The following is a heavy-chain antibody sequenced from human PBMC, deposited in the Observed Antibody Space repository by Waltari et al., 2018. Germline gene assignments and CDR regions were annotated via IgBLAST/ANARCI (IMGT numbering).Heavy chain of an antibody. D-gene: IGHD3-3*01. V-gene: IGHV3-30*03. CDR3: ARIWSGTIY. CDR1: GFTFSSYG. Sequence: QVQLVESGGGVVQPGRSLRLSCAASGFTFSSYGMHWVRQAPGKGREWVAVISYDGSNKYYADSVKGRFTISRDNSKNTLYLQMNSLRAEDTAVYYCARIWSGTIYWGQGTQVTVSS. J-gene: IGHJ4*02. CDR2: ISYDGSNK.